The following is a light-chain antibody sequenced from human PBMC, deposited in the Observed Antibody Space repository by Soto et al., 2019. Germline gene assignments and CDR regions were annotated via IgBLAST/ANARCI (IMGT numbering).Light chain of an antibody. J-gene: IGKJ1*01. V-gene: IGKV1-39*01. CDR2: VAS. CDR3: QQSYTIPWT. CDR1: QSIDTY. Sequence: DIQMTQSPSSLSASVGDRVTITCRASQSIDTYLNWYQQKPGKAPKVLIYVASRLQTGVPSRFSGSGSGTDFSLTITSLQLEDFATYFCQQSYTIPWTFGQGTREEVK.